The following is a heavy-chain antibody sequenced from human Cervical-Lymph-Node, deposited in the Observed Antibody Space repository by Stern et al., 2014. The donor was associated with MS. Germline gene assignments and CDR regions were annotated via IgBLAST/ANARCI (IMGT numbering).Heavy chain of an antibody. CDR1: GYSFTSYW. CDR2: IDPSDSYT. Sequence: VQLVQSGAEVKKPGESLRISCKDSGYSFTSYWISWVRQMPGKGLEWMGRIDPSDSYTNYSPSFQGHVTISADKSISTAYLLWSSLKASDTAMYYCARQGKYDYVWGSYRDWGQGTLVTVSS. V-gene: IGHV5-10-1*01. J-gene: IGHJ4*02. D-gene: IGHD3-16*02. CDR3: ARQGKYDYVWGSYRD.